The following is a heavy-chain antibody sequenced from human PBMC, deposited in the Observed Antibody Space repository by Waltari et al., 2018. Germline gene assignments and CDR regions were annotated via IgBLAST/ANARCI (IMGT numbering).Heavy chain of an antibody. CDR3: ARDGGPEYFQY. V-gene: IGHV3-74*01. D-gene: IGHD3-3*01. CDR1: GFTFSSYW. J-gene: IGHJ1*01. Sequence: EVQLVESGGGLVQPGGSLRLSCAASGFTFSSYWMHWVRQSPGKGLVWVSRINSDGNIINDADSVKGRFTISRDNAKNTLYLQMNSLRAEDTAVYYCARDGGPEYFQYWGRGTLVTVSS. CDR2: INSDGNII.